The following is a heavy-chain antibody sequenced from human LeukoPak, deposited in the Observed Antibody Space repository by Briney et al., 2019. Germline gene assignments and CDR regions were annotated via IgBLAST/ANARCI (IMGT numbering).Heavy chain of an antibody. V-gene: IGHV3-21*01. Sequence: PGGSLRLSCAASGFTFSSYSLNWVRQAPGKGLEWVSSISTSSSYIYYADSVKGRFTISRDNAKNSLYLQMNSLRAEDTAVYYCARAVTGTGFDYWGQGTLVTVSS. D-gene: IGHD6-19*01. J-gene: IGHJ4*02. CDR1: GFTFSSYS. CDR3: ARAVTGTGFDY. CDR2: ISTSSSYI.